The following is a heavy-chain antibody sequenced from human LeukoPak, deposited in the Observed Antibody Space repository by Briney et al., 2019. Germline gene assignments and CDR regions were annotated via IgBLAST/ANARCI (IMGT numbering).Heavy chain of an antibody. Sequence: GGSLRLSCAASGFTVSSNYMSWVRQAPGKGLEWVSVIYSGGSTYYADSVKGRFTISRDNSKNTLYLQMNSLRAEDTAVYYCARDRNYYDSSGYQGGFDYWGQGTLVTVSS. CDR2: IYSGGST. D-gene: IGHD3-22*01. V-gene: IGHV3-53*01. CDR3: ARDRNYYDSSGYQGGFDY. CDR1: GFTVSSNY. J-gene: IGHJ4*02.